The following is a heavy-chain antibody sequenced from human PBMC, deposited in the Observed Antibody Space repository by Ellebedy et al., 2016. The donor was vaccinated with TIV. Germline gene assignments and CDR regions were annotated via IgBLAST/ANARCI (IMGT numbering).Heavy chain of an antibody. D-gene: IGHD1-26*01. CDR3: ARGRYSDDWKVTGLDV. CDR2: TWHDGSHK. V-gene: IGHV3-33*01. CDR1: GFGFRHFG. Sequence: GESLKISCAASGFGFRHFGMLWVRQAPGKGPEWVAFTWHDGSHKFYSDSVKARFTISRDNSKNTLYLQMNSLGVEDTAVYYCARGRYSDDWKVTGLDVWGQGTTVTVSS. J-gene: IGHJ6*02.